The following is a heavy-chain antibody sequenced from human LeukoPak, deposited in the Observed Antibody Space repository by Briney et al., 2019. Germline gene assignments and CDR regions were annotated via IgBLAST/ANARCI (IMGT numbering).Heavy chain of an antibody. J-gene: IGHJ4*02. Sequence: PSETLSLTCAVYGGSFSGYYWGWIRQPPGKGLEWIGSIYYSGSTYYNPSLKSRVTISVDTSKNQFSLKLSSVTAADTAVYYCAKDRDKYSSSSCSDYWGQGTLVTVSS. CDR1: GGSFSGYY. D-gene: IGHD6-6*01. V-gene: IGHV4-34*01. CDR2: IYYSGST. CDR3: AKDRDKYSSSSCSDY.